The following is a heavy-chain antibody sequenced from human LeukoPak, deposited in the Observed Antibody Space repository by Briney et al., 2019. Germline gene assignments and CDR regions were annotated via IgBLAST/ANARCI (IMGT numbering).Heavy chain of an antibody. V-gene: IGHV4-4*07. CDR1: GGSISSYY. Sequence: SETLSLTCTVSGGSISSYYWRWIRQPAGKGLEWIGRIYTSGSTNYNPSLKSRVTMSVDTSKNQFSLKLSSVTAADTAVYYCARELIAVAGKRIGAFDIWGQGTMVTVSS. CDR3: ARELIAVAGKRIGAFDI. CDR2: IYTSGST. D-gene: IGHD6-19*01. J-gene: IGHJ3*02.